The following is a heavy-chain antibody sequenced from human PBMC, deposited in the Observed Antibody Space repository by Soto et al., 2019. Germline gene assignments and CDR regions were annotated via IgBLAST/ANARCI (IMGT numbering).Heavy chain of an antibody. CDR1: GYTFTSYG. V-gene: IGHV1-18*01. CDR2: ISAYNGNT. Sequence: ASVKVSCKASGYTFTSYGISWVRQAPGQGLEWMGWISAYNGNTNYAQKLQGRITMTTDTSTSTAYMELRSLRSDDTAVYYCARDYYDSSGYSNWFDPWGQGTLVTVSS. D-gene: IGHD3-22*01. CDR3: ARDYYDSSGYSNWFDP. J-gene: IGHJ5*02.